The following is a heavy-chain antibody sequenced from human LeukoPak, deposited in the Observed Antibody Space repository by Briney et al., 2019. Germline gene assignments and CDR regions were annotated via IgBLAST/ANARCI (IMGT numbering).Heavy chain of an antibody. CDR1: GFTFSTYA. V-gene: IGHV3-64*01. D-gene: IGHD2/OR15-2a*01. CDR2: ITTNGGST. CDR3: ARGYVLLDY. Sequence: GGSLRLSCADSGFTFSTYAMHWVRQAPAKGLEYVSAITTNGGSTYYANSVKGRFTISRDNSKNTLYLQMGSLRAEDMAVYYCARGYVLLDYWGQGTLVTVSS. J-gene: IGHJ4*02.